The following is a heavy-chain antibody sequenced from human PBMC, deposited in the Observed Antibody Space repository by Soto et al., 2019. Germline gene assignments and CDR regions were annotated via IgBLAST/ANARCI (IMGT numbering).Heavy chain of an antibody. Sequence: GGSLRLSCAASGFTFNSFGMHWVRQAPGKGLEWVTVVWYDGSKTYYADSVKGRFTISRDNSKNTVYLQMNSLRVEDTAVYYCARYNSGRFDFWGQGTLVTVSS. CDR2: VWYDGSKT. D-gene: IGHD5-12*01. J-gene: IGHJ5*01. CDR3: ARYNSGRFDF. V-gene: IGHV3-33*01. CDR1: GFTFNSFG.